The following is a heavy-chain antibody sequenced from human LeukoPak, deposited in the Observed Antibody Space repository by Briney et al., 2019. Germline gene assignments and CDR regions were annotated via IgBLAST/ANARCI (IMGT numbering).Heavy chain of an antibody. CDR2: INPNSGGT. CDR3: ARTVAGDNDAFDI. D-gene: IGHD6-19*01. Sequence: ASVKVSCKASGYTFTGYYMHWVRQAPGQGLEWMGRINPNSGGTNYAQKFQSRVTMTRDTSISTAYMELSRLRSDDTAVYYCARTVAGDNDAFDIWGQGTMVTVSS. CDR1: GYTFTGYY. J-gene: IGHJ3*02. V-gene: IGHV1-2*06.